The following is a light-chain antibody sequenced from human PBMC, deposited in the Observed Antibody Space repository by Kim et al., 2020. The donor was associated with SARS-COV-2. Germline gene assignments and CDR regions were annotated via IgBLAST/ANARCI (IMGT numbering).Light chain of an antibody. Sequence: APGKTARITCGGFNIGTNDVQWFKQKPGQAPLLVMYSNTDRPSGIPERFSGSKTGNTATLTILTVEAGDEADYYCQLWDGATDLVVFGGGTKLTVL. CDR3: QLWDGATDLVV. CDR2: SNT. V-gene: IGLV3-21*04. J-gene: IGLJ2*01. CDR1: NIGTND.